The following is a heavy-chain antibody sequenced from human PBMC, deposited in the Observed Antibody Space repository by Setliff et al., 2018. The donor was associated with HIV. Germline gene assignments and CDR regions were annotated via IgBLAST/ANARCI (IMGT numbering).Heavy chain of an antibody. Sequence: GESLKISCAASGFTFEDYAMTWVRQPPGKGLEWVSGINWDGSRTGYADSVKGRFTISRDTAKNSLYLQMDSLRPDDTALYYCARVDGASFYYYMDVWGKGTTVTVSS. CDR1: GFTFEDYA. CDR3: ARVDGASFYYYMDV. D-gene: IGHD2-8*01. J-gene: IGHJ6*03. CDR2: INWDGSRT. V-gene: IGHV3-20*04.